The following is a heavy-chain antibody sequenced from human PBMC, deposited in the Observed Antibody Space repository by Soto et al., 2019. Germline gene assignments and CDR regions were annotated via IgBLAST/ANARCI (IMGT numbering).Heavy chain of an antibody. CDR1: GGSISSGDYY. D-gene: IGHD3-10*01. J-gene: IGHJ4*02. CDR3: ASRKSSPYFDY. V-gene: IGHV4-30-4*01. CDR2: IYYSGST. Sequence: QVQLQESGPGLVKPSQTLSLTCTVSGGSISSGDYYWSWIRQPPGKGLEWIGNIYYSGSTYYNPSLKSRVTISVDTSKKQCPPKLSSVTDADTAVYYCASRKSSPYFDYWGQGTLVTVSS.